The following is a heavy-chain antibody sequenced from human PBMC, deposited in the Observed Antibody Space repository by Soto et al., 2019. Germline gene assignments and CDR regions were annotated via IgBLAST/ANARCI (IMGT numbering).Heavy chain of an antibody. CDR1: GFAFNTYA. V-gene: IGHV3-23*01. D-gene: IGHD3-10*01. Sequence: QPGGSLRLSCTASGFAFNTYAMSWVRQAPGKGLEWVSAISGGGANTFYADSVRGRFTISRDSSKNTPYLQMNSLRAEDTAVYYCAKAWTQSSSTSYYKSFDYWGQGTLVTVSS. CDR3: AKAWTQSSSTSYYKSFDY. J-gene: IGHJ4*02. CDR2: ISGGGANT.